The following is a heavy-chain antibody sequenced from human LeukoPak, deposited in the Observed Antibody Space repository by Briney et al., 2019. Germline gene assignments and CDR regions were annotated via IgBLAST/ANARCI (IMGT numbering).Heavy chain of an antibody. CDR2: FDPEDGET. CDR1: GYTLTELS. J-gene: IGHJ4*02. Sequence: ASVKVSCKVSGYTLTELSTHWVRQAPGKGLEWMGGFDPEDGETIYAQKFQGRVTMTEDTSTDTAYMELSSLRSEDTAVYYCATPYYGSGGYYPFDYWGQGTLVTVSS. D-gene: IGHD3-10*01. CDR3: ATPYYGSGGYYPFDY. V-gene: IGHV1-24*01.